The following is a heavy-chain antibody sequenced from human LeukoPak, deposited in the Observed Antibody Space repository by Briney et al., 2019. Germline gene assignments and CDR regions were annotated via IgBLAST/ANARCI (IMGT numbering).Heavy chain of an antibody. V-gene: IGHV3-48*02. CDR3: ARDSLYAFDI. Sequence: GGSLRLSCAASGFTFDSYSMNWVRQAPGKGLEWVSYISGSSTYINYADSVKGRFTISRDNAKNSLSLQMNSLRDEDTAVYYCARDSLYAFDIWGQGTMVTVSS. CDR2: ISGSSTYI. CDR1: GFTFDSYS. J-gene: IGHJ3*02.